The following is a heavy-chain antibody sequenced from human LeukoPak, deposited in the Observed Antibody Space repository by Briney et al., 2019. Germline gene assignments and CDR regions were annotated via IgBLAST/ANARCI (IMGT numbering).Heavy chain of an antibody. CDR1: GYTFTSYY. CDR2: INPSGGST. D-gene: IGHD3-22*01. Sequence: GASVKVSCKASGYTFTSYYMHWVRQAPGQGLEWMGIINPSGGSTSYAQKFQGRVTMTRDTSTSTVYMELSSLRSEDTAVYYCAKVLATRRVTTTVVVTADYFDNWGQGALVTVSS. CDR3: AKVLATRRVTTTVVVTADYFDN. J-gene: IGHJ4*02. V-gene: IGHV1-46*01.